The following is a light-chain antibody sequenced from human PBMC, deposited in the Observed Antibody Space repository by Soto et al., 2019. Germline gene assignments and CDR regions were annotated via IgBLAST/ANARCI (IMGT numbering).Light chain of an antibody. CDR3: SSYGASSTL. Sequence: QSVLTQPASLSGSPGQSITISCTGTSSEIGSYNYISWYQQHPGKAPKLMIFDVSYRPSGISDRFSGSKSGNTASLTISGLQPEDEADYYCSSYGASSTLFGGGTK. CDR1: SSEIGSYNY. V-gene: IGLV2-14*03. CDR2: DVS. J-gene: IGLJ2*01.